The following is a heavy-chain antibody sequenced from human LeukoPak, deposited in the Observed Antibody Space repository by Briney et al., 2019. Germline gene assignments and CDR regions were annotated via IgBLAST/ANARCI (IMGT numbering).Heavy chain of an antibody. Sequence: GGSLRLSCAASGFTVSSNYMSWVRQAPGKGLEWVSVVYRGGTTYYADSVKGRFTIFRDNPKNTLYLQMNSLRAEDTAVYYCARSAHAATYFWFDYWGQGTLVTVSS. V-gene: IGHV3-53*01. J-gene: IGHJ4*02. D-gene: IGHD2/OR15-2a*01. CDR3: ARSAHAATYFWFDY. CDR2: VYRGGTT. CDR1: GFTVSSNY.